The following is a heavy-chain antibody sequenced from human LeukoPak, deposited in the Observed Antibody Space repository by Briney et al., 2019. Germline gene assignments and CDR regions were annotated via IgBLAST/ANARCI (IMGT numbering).Heavy chain of an antibody. V-gene: IGHV1-18*01. Sequence: GASLKVSCKASGYTFTSYGISWVRQAPGQGLEWMGWISAYSGNTNYAQKFQGRVTMTTDTSTSTAYMELRSLRSDDTAVYYCARDLSTGTIDYWGQGTLVTVSS. CDR2: ISAYSGNT. D-gene: IGHD1-1*01. CDR3: ARDLSTGTIDY. J-gene: IGHJ4*02. CDR1: GYTFTSYG.